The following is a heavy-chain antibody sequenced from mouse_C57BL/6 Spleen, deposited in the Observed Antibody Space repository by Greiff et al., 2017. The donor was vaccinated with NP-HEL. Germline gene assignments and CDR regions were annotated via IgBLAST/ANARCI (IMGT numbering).Heavy chain of an antibody. CDR3: AITTVVATEGDFDY. CDR2: IYPSDSET. CDR1: GYTFTSYW. V-gene: IGHV1-61*01. Sequence: QVQLQQPGAELVRPGSSVKLSCKASGYTFTSYWMDWVKQRPGQGLEWIGNIYPSDSETHYNQKFKDKATLTVDKSSSTAYMQLSSLTSEDSAVYYCAITTVVATEGDFDYWGKGTTLTVSS. J-gene: IGHJ2*01. D-gene: IGHD1-1*01.